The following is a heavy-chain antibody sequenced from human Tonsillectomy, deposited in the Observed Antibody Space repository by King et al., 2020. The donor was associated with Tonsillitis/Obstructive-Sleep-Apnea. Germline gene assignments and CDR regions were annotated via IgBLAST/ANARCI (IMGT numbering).Heavy chain of an antibody. D-gene: IGHD1-1*01. Sequence: VQLVESGGGLVKPGGSLRLSCAASGFTFSTYSMNWVRQAPGKWLEWVSSITTSSSYITYADSVKGRLTISRDNAKNSLYLQMSSLRAEDTAVYYCARTGTPQYYYYYYMDVWGKGTTVTVSS. CDR2: ITTSSSYI. J-gene: IGHJ6*03. CDR3: ARTGTPQYYYYYYMDV. V-gene: IGHV3-21*01. CDR1: GFTFSTYS.